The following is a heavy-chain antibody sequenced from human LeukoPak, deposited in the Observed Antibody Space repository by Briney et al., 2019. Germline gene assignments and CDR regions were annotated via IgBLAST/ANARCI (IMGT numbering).Heavy chain of an antibody. CDR1: GYTFTGYY. CDR3: ARSYGDYVFTYNWFDP. Sequence: ASVKVSCKASGYTFTGYYMHWVRQAPGQGLEWMGIINPSGGSTSYAQKFQGRVTMTRDTSTSTVYMELSSLRSEDTAVYYCARSYGDYVFTYNWFDPWGQGTLVTVSS. D-gene: IGHD4-17*01. CDR2: INPSGGST. J-gene: IGHJ5*02. V-gene: IGHV1-46*01.